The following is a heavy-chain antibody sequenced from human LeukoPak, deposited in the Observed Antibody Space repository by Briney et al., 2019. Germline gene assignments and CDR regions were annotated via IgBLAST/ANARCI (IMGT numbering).Heavy chain of an antibody. Sequence: SQTLSLTCAISGDSVSSNSAAWNWIRQSPSRGLEWLGRTYYRSKWYNDYAVSVKSRITINPDTSKNQFSLQPNSVTPEDTAVYYCARGARRVPYYYYYMDVWGKGTTVTVSS. D-gene: IGHD1-1*01. J-gene: IGHJ6*03. CDR1: GDSVSSNSAA. V-gene: IGHV6-1*01. CDR3: ARGARRVPYYYYYMDV. CDR2: TYYRSKWYN.